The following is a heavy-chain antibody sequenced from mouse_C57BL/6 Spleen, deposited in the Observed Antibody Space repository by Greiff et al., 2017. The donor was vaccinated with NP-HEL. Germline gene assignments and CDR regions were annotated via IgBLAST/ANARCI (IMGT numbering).Heavy chain of an antibody. Sequence: VQLVESGPGLVQPSQSLSITCTVSGFSLTSYGVHWVRQSPGKGLEWLGVIWRGGSTDYNAAFISRLSISKDNSKSQVFFKMNSLQADDTAIYYCASYDYDEAWFAYWGQGTLVTVSA. CDR2: IWRGGST. J-gene: IGHJ3*01. V-gene: IGHV2-2*01. CDR1: GFSLTSYG. D-gene: IGHD2-4*01. CDR3: ASYDYDEAWFAY.